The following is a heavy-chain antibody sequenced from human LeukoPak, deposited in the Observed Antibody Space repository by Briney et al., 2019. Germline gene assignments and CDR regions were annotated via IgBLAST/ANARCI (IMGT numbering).Heavy chain of an antibody. CDR3: ARGLQGRYDFWSGYRRSYWYFDL. Sequence: GGSLRLSCAASGFTFSSYWMSWVRQAPGKGLEWVANIKQDGSEKYNVDSVKGRFTISRDNAKNSLYLQMNSLRAEDTAVYYCARGLQGRYDFWSGYRRSYWYFDLWGRGTLVTVSS. CDR1: GFTFSSYW. J-gene: IGHJ2*01. CDR2: IKQDGSEK. D-gene: IGHD3-3*01. V-gene: IGHV3-7*01.